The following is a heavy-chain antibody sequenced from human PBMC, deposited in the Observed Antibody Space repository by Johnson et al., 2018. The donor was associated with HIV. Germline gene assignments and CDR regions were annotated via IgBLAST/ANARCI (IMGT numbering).Heavy chain of an antibody. J-gene: IGHJ3*02. CDR3: ARDHVIGPSFDAFDI. D-gene: IGHD3-22*01. V-gene: IGHV3-64*01. CDR1: GFTFHDYG. Sequence: VQLVESGGGVAWPGGSLRLSCAASGFTFHDYGMSWVRQVPGKGLEYVSAISSNGGSTYYANSVKGRFTISRDNSKNTLYLQMNSLRAEDTAVYYCARDHVIGPSFDAFDIWGQGTMVTVSS. CDR2: ISSNGGST.